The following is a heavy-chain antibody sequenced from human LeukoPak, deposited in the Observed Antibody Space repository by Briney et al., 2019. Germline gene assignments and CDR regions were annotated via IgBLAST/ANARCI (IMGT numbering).Heavy chain of an antibody. CDR3: AREVVVPAAELFDY. Sequence: ASVKVSCKASGYTFTSNYMHWVRQAPGQGLEWMGVIAPSSGTTSYAQKFQGRVTMTRDTSISTAYMELSRLRSDDTAVYYCAREVVVPAAELFDYWGQGTLVTVSS. V-gene: IGHV1-2*02. J-gene: IGHJ4*02. CDR2: IAPSSGTT. CDR1: GYTFTSNY. D-gene: IGHD2-2*01.